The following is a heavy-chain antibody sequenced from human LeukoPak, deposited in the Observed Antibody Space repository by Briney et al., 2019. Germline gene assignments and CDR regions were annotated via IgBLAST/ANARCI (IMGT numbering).Heavy chain of an antibody. J-gene: IGHJ4*02. D-gene: IGHD3-16*01. CDR1: GFTFSSYS. V-gene: IGHV3-21*01. Sequence: GGSLRLSCAASGFTFSSYSMNWVRQAPGKGLERASSISSSSSYIYYADSVKGRFTISRDNAKNSLYLQMNSLRAEDTAVYYCAPGGGRRDYWGQGTLVTVSS. CDR2: ISSSSSYI. CDR3: APGGGRRDY.